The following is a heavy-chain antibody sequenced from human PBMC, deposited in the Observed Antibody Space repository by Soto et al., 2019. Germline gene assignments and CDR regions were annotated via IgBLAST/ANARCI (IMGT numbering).Heavy chain of an antibody. V-gene: IGHV3-7*04. D-gene: IGHD3-22*01. CDR3: ARGDYYDSSGPFSDAFDI. CDR2: IKQDGSEK. Sequence: PGGSLRLSCAASGFTFSSYWMHWVRQAPGKGLEWVANIKQDGSEKWYVDSVKGRFTISRDNAKNSLYLQMNSLRAEDTAVYYCARGDYYDSSGPFSDAFDIWGQGTMVTVSS. CDR1: GFTFSSYW. J-gene: IGHJ3*02.